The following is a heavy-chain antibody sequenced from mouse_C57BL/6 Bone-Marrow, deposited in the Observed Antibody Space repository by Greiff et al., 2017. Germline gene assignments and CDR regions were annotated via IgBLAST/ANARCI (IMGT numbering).Heavy chain of an antibody. CDR2: IDPSDSYT. V-gene: IGHV1-50*01. CDR3: AREGGLSGDFDY. J-gene: IGHJ2*01. D-gene: IGHD3-1*01. Sequence: QVQLQQPGAELVKPGASVKLSCKASGYTFTSYWMQWVKQRPGQGLEWIGEIDPSDSYTNYNQKFTGKATLTVDTSSSTAYMQLSSLTSEDSAVYYCAREGGLSGDFDYWGQGTTLTVSS. CDR1: GYTFTSYW.